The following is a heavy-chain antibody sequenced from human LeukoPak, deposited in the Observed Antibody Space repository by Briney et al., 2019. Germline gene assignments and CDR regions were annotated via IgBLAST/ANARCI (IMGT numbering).Heavy chain of an antibody. J-gene: IGHJ4*02. CDR3: AREGSGWYFDY. CDR2: IIPILGIA. V-gene: IGHV1-69*04. CDR1: GGTFSSYA. Sequence: WASVKVSCKASGGTFSSYAISWVRQAPGQGLEWMGRIIPILGIANYAQKFQGRVTITADKSTSTAYMELSSLRSEDTAVYYCAREGSGWYFDYWGQGTLVTVSS. D-gene: IGHD6-19*01.